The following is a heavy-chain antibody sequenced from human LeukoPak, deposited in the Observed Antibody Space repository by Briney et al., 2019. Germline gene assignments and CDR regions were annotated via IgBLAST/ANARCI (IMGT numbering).Heavy chain of an antibody. CDR3: ARAGIAADWFDP. Sequence: GGSLQLSCAASGFSFSTYGMHWVRQAPGKGLEGVAVIWYDGSNKYYADSVKGRFTISRDNSKNTLYLQMNSLRAEDTAVYYCARAGIAADWFDPWGQGTLVTVSS. V-gene: IGHV3-33*01. J-gene: IGHJ5*02. CDR2: IWYDGSNK. CDR1: GFSFSTYG. D-gene: IGHD6-13*01.